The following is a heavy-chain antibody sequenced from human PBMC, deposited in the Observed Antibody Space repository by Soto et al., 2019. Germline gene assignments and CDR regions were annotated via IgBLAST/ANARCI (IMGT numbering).Heavy chain of an antibody. Sequence: QVQLVQSGAEVKKPGSSVKVSCKASGGTFSSYAISWVRQAPGQGLEWMGGIIPIFGTATYAQRFQGRVTITADESTSTAYMELRSLRSEDTAVYYCARGDNFTSGSYYSNFDFWGQGTVVTVSS. J-gene: IGHJ4*02. CDR2: IIPIFGTA. D-gene: IGHD3-10*01. CDR3: ARGDNFTSGSYYSNFDF. CDR1: GGTFSSYA. V-gene: IGHV1-69*01.